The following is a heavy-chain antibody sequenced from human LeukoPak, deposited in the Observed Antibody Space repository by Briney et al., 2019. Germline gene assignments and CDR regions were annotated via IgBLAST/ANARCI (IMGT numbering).Heavy chain of an antibody. Sequence: GASVKVSCKASGYTFTSYGISWVRQAPGQGLEWMGWISAYNGNTNYAQKLQGRVTMTTDTSTSTAYMELRSLRSDDTAVYYCARDLIPPYYYYYYMDVWGKGTTVTVSS. CDR3: ARDLIPPYYYYYYMDV. CDR2: ISAYNGNT. J-gene: IGHJ6*03. CDR1: GYTFTSYG. V-gene: IGHV1-18*01.